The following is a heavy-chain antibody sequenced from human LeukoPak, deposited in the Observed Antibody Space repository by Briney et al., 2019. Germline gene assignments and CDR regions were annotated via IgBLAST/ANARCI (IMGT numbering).Heavy chain of an antibody. CDR2: IYPGDSDT. D-gene: IGHD3-3*01. J-gene: IGHJ5*02. CDR1: GYSFTSYW. V-gene: IGHV5-51*01. Sequence: GESLKISCKGSGYSFTSYWIGWVRQMPGKGLEWMGIIYPGDSDTRYSPSFQGQVTISADKSTSTAYLQWSSLKASDTAMYYCARRAQKGFWSGYYMEGWFDPWGQGTLVTVSS. CDR3: ARRAQKGFWSGYYMEGWFDP.